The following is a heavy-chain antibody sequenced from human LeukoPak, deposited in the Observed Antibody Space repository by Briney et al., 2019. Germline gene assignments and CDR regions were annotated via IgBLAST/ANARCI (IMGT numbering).Heavy chain of an antibody. CDR3: ARAVGGAFYMDV. Sequence: GGSLRLSCVASGRSVNSSYISWVRQAPGKGLEWVSVFYSGGATYYADSVKGRFTMSRDNSKNTLYLQMNSLRAEDTGMYYCARAVGGAFYMDVWGKGTTVTVSS. CDR1: GRSVNSSY. D-gene: IGHD2-15*01. CDR2: FYSGGAT. J-gene: IGHJ6*03. V-gene: IGHV3-53*01.